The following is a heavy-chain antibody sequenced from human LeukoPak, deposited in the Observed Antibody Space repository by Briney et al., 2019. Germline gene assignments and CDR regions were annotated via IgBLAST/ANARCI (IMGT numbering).Heavy chain of an antibody. D-gene: IGHD3-22*01. CDR3: ARHPYDSSVYPYHADI. V-gene: IGHV1-46*01. CDR1: GYTFTSYY. J-gene: IGHJ3*02. CDR2: INPSGGST. Sequence: GASVKVSCKASGYTFTSYYMHWVRQAPGQGLEWMGIINPSGGSTSYAQKFQGRVTMTTDTSTSTAYMELRSLRSDDTAVYYCARHPYDSSVYPYHADIWGQGTMVTVSS.